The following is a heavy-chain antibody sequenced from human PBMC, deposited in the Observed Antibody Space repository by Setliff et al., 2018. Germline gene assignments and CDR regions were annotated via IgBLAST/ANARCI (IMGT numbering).Heavy chain of an antibody. J-gene: IGHJ5*02. CDR1: GFTFSSFW. V-gene: IGHV3-7*01. CDR2: INQDGSGK. Sequence: GSLRLSCAASGFTFSSFWMSWVRQTPGKGLEWVANINQDGSGKYYVDSVKGRFTISRDNAKNSLSLQMNSLRAEDTSVFYCVPGRGSWGQGALVTVSS. CDR3: VPGRGS. D-gene: IGHD6-25*01.